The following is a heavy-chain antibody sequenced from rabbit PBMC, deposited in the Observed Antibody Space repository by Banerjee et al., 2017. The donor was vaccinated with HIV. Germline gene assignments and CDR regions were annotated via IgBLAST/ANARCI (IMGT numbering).Heavy chain of an antibody. CDR1: GFTLSSYW. J-gene: IGHJ4*01. CDR3: ARGYSPMDL. Sequence: QEQLEESGGDLVQPEGSLTLTCKASGFTLSSYWMWWVRQAPGKGLEWIACIGAGSSGTTYYASWAKGRFTISKTSSTTVTLQMTSLTAADTATYFCARGYSPMDLWGQGTLVTVS. CDR2: IGAGSSGTT. D-gene: IGHD7-1*01. V-gene: IGHV1S45*01.